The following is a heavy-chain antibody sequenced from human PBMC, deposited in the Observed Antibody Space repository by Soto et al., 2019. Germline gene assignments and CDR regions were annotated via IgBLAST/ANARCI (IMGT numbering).Heavy chain of an antibody. Sequence: PSETLSLTCTVSGGSISSYYWSWIRQPAGKGLEWIGRIYTSGSTNYNPSLKSRVTMSVGTSKNQFSLKLSSVTAADTAVYYCARQIAAAGTGWFDPWGQGTLVTVYS. J-gene: IGHJ5*02. V-gene: IGHV4-4*07. CDR3: ARQIAAAGTGWFDP. D-gene: IGHD6-13*01. CDR2: IYTSGST. CDR1: GGSISSYY.